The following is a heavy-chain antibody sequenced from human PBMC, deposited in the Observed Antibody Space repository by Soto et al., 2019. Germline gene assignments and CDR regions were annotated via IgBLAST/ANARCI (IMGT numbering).Heavy chain of an antibody. V-gene: IGHV1-18*01. CDR1: GYTFTNYG. CDR2: ISAYNGDT. CDR3: ARVRQIVGYFYYYMDG. Sequence: QVQLLQSGAEVKKPGASVKVSCKASGYTFTNYGITWVRQAPGQGLEWMGWISAYNGDTHYTQRLQGRVTMTTDTSTSTAYMELRGLRSDDTAVYYCARVRQIVGYFYYYMDGWGKGTTVTVSS. J-gene: IGHJ6*03. D-gene: IGHD6-6*01.